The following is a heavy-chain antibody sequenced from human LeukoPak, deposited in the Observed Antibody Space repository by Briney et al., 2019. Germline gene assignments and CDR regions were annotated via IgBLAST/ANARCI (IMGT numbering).Heavy chain of an antibody. D-gene: IGHD3-10*01. Sequence: SETLSLTCTVSGGSISSSSYYWGWIRQPPGKGLEWIGSIYYSGSTYYNPSLKSRVTISVDTSKNQFSLKLSSVTAADTAVYYCARVVVTMVRGAPTAWFDPWGQGTLVTVSS. CDR2: IYYSGST. CDR1: GGSISSSSYY. CDR3: ARVVVTMVRGAPTAWFDP. V-gene: IGHV4-39*07. J-gene: IGHJ5*02.